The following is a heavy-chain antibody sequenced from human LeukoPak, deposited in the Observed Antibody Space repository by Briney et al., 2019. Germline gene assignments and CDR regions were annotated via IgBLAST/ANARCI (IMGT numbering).Heavy chain of an antibody. D-gene: IGHD3-22*01. CDR2: IIPIFCTA. V-gene: IGHV1-69*01. Sequence: SVKVSCKASGGTFSSYAISWVRQAPGQGLEWMGGIIPIFCTANYAQKFQGRVTITADESTSTAYMELSSLRSEDTAVYYCARAMMIGVYYDSSGYLAYWGQGTLVTVSS. J-gene: IGHJ4*02. CDR1: GGTFSSYA. CDR3: ARAMMIGVYYDSSGYLAY.